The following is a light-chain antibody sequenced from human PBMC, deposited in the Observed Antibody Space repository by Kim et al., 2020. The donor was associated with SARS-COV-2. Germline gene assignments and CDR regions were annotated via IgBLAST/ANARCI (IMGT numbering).Light chain of an antibody. CDR3: QVWDSTGDHYV. CDR2: HDS. V-gene: IGLV3-21*04. Sequence: APGKTARITGAGNSIGSKSVHWYQQKPGPAPVLVIYHDSDRPSGIPERFSGSNSGNTATLTISRVEAGDEADYYCQVWDSTGDHYVFGSGTKVTVL. CDR1: SIGSKS. J-gene: IGLJ1*01.